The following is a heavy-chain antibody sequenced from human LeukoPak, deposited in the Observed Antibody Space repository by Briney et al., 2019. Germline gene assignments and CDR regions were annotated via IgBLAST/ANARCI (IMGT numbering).Heavy chain of an antibody. CDR3: ARGPYNMWELGYYFDY. J-gene: IGHJ4*02. CDR2: TYYRSKWYN. CDR1: GDSVSSNSAA. V-gene: IGHV6-1*01. D-gene: IGHD1-26*01. Sequence: SQTLSLTCAISGDSVSSNSAAWNWIRQSPSRGLEWLGRTYYRSKWYNDYAVSVKSRITINPDTSKNQFSLQLNSVTPEDTAVYYCARGPYNMWELGYYFDYRGQGTLVTVSS.